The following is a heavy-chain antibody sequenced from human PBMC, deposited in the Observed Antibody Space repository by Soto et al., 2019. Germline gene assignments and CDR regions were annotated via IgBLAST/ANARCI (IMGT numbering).Heavy chain of an antibody. CDR1: GFTFSSYA. CDR2: ISSSGSTI. J-gene: IGHJ6*02. CDR3: ARDTGDNGIAAAGTPGG. Sequence: PGGSLRLSCAASGFTFSSYAMSWVRQAPGKGLDWVSYISSSGSTIYYADSVKGRFTISRDNAKNSLYLQMNSLRAEDTAVYYCARDTGDNGIAAAGTPGGWGQGTTVTVSS. V-gene: IGHV3-48*04. D-gene: IGHD6-13*01.